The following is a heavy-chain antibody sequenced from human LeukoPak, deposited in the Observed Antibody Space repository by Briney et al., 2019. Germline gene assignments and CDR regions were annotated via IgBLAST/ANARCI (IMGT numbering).Heavy chain of an antibody. CDR1: GFTFSTYW. CDR2: INSDGSST. D-gene: IGHD5-18*01. J-gene: IGHJ4*02. CDR3: ARSGYSYGREGYFDY. V-gene: IGHV3-74*01. Sequence: PGGSLRLSCSASGFTFSTYWMRWVRQAPGKGLVWVSRINSDGSSTNYADSVKGRFTISRDNAKNSLYLQMNSLRDEDTAVYYCARSGYSYGREGYFDYWGQGTLVTVSS.